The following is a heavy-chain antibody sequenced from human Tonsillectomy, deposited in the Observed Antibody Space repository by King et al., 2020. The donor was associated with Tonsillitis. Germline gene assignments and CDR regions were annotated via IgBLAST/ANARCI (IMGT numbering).Heavy chain of an antibody. Sequence: VQLVESGGGLVKPGGSLRLSCAASGFTFSDYYMSWIRQAPGKGLEWISVINPIGTNTNYVDPVRGRFTVSRDNAKNSMFLQMNSLRADDTGVYYCGREYWGAFDIWGQGTMVTVSS. D-gene: IGHD2-8*02. V-gene: IGHV3-11*06. CDR1: GFTFSDYY. J-gene: IGHJ3*02. CDR2: INPIGTNT. CDR3: GREYWGAFDI.